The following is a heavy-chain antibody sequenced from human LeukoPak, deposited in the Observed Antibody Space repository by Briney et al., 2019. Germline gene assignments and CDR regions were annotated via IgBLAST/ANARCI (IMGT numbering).Heavy chain of an antibody. CDR3: ARQDYGDYPPFDY. V-gene: IGHV3-48*01. Sequence: GGSLRLSCAASGFTFSSYSMNWVRQAPGKGLEWVSYISSSSSTIYYADSVKGRFTISRDNAKNSLYLQMNSLRAEDTAVYYCARQDYGDYPPFDYWGQGTLVTVSS. J-gene: IGHJ4*02. CDR2: ISSSSSTI. D-gene: IGHD4-17*01. CDR1: GFTFSSYS.